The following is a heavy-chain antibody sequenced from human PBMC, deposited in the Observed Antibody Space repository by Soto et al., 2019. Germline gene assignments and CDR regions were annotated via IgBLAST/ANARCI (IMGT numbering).Heavy chain of an antibody. Sequence: QLQLQESGPGLVKPSETLSLTCTVSGGSISSSSYYWGWIRQPPGKGLEWIGSIYYSGSTYYNPSLKSRVTISVDTSKNQFSLKLSSVTAADTAVYYCARQKTIFGVVFLDYWGQGTLVTVSS. CDR1: GGSISSSSYY. J-gene: IGHJ4*02. CDR3: ARQKTIFGVVFLDY. V-gene: IGHV4-39*01. D-gene: IGHD3-3*01. CDR2: IYYSGST.